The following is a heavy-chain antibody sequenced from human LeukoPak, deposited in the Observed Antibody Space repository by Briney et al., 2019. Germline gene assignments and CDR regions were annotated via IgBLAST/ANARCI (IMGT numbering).Heavy chain of an antibody. CDR2: IYYSGST. V-gene: IGHV4-30-4*01. Sequence: SETLSLTCTVSGGSISSGDYYWSWIRQPPGKGLEWIGYIYYSGSTYYNPSLKSRVTISVDTSKNQFSLKLSSVTAADTAVYYCARGGPITGEDYWGQGTLVTVSS. J-gene: IGHJ4*02. CDR3: ARGGPITGEDY. D-gene: IGHD4-17*01. CDR1: GGSISSGDYY.